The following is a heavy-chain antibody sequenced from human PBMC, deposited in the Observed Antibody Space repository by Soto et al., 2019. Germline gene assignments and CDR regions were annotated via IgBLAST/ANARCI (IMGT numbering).Heavy chain of an antibody. J-gene: IGHJ4*02. D-gene: IGHD4-17*01. CDR1: GGSISSGGYY. V-gene: IGHV4-31*03. Sequence: SETLSLTCTVSGGSISSGGYYWSWIRQHPGKGLEWIGYIYYSGSTYYNPSLKSRVTISVDTSKNQFSLKLSSVTAADTAVYYCARNNGDDYGDYVRFDYWGQGTLVTVSS. CDR3: ARNNGDDYGDYVRFDY. CDR2: IYYSGST.